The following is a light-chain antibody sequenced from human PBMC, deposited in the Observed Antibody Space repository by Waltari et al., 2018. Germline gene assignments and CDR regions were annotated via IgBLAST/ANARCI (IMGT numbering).Light chain of an antibody. CDR2: DVN. V-gene: IGLV2-14*01. J-gene: IGLJ1*01. CDR1: SSDIGTHNY. CDR3: CSDTSRSTYV. Sequence: QSALTQPASVSGFLGQWVTISSAGSSSDIGTHNYVSWYQQHPGRAPKLIIYDVNKRPSGVSDRFSGSKSGNTASLTISGLHAEDEAEYYCCSDTSRSTYVFGTGTEVTVL.